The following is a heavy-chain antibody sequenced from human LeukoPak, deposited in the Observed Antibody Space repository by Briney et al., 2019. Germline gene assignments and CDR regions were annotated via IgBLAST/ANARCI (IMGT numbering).Heavy chain of an antibody. CDR1: GGTFSSYA. CDR2: IIPIFGTA. J-gene: IGHJ4*02. CDR3: ASAGRVYYDSSGDFDY. V-gene: IGHV1-69*06. D-gene: IGHD3-22*01. Sequence: ASVKVSCKASGGTFSSYAISWVRQAPGQGLEWMGGIIPIFGTANYAQKFRGRVTITADKSTRTAYMELSSLRSEDTAVYYCASAGRVYYDSSGDFDYWGQGTLVTVSS.